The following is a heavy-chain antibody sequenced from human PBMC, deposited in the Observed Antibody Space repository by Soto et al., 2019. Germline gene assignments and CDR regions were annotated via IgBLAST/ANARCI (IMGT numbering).Heavy chain of an antibody. CDR2: INPNSGGT. V-gene: IGHV1-2*02. D-gene: IGHD1-1*01. Sequence: QVQLVQSGAEVKKPGASVKVSCKASGYTFTGYYLHWGRQAPGQGLEWMGWINPNSGGTNYSQKFEGRVTMTRDTSISTAYMEMSRLRSDDTAVYYCARGRTGTPSYFDYWGQGNLVTVSS. CDR1: GYTFTGYY. J-gene: IGHJ4*02. CDR3: ARGRTGTPSYFDY.